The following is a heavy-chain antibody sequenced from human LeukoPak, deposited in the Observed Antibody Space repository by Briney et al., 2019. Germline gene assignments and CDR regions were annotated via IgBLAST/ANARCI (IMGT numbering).Heavy chain of an antibody. CDR3: ARGVYPYYYYMDV. CDR1: GGSFSGYY. J-gene: IGHJ6*03. CDR2: INHSGST. D-gene: IGHD1-14*01. V-gene: IGHV4-34*01. Sequence: PSETLSLTCAVYGGSFSGYYWSWIRQPPGKGLEWIGEINHSGSTNYNPSLQSRVTISVDTSKNQFSLKLSSVTAADTAVYYCARGVYPYYYYMDVWGKGTTVTVSS.